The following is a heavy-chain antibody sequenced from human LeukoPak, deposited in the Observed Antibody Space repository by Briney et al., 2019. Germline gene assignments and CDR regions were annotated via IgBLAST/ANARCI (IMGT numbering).Heavy chain of an antibody. CDR1: GGSFSGYY. J-gene: IGHJ6*03. CDR2: INHSGST. Sequence: SETLSLTCAVYGGSFSGYYWSWIRQPPGKGLEWIGEINHSGSTNYNPSLKSRVTISVDTSKNQFSLKLSSVTAADTAVYYCARGGGSGSYQSIYYYYYYYMDVWGKGATVTISS. D-gene: IGHD3-10*01. V-gene: IGHV4-34*01. CDR3: ARGGGSGSYQSIYYYYYYYMDV.